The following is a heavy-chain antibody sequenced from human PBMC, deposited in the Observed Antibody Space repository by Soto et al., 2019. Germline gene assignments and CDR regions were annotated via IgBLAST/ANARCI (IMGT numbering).Heavy chain of an antibody. CDR2: ISAYNGNT. CDR3: ARSVYCSSTSCYTGAFDI. CDR1: GYTFTSYG. V-gene: IGHV1-18*04. Sequence: QVQLVQSGAEVKKPGASVKVSCKASGYTFTSYGISWVRQAPGQGLEWMGWISAYNGNTNYAQKLQGRVTMTTDTSTSTAYMELRSLRSGDTAVYYCARSVYCSSTSCYTGAFDIWGQGTMVTVSS. D-gene: IGHD2-2*02. J-gene: IGHJ3*02.